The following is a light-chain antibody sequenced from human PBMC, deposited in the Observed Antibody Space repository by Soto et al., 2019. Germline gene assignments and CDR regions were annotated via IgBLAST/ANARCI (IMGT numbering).Light chain of an antibody. CDR1: QDISND. V-gene: IGKV1-17*01. CDR3: LHHYSYPLT. CDR2: AAS. Sequence: DIQMTQSPSSLSASVGDRVTITCRASQDISNDLGWYQQKPGKAPKRLIYAASRLQSGVPSRFSVSGSWTEFTLTSTSLQPEDFATYYCLHHYSYPLTFGGGTRVEIK. J-gene: IGKJ4*01.